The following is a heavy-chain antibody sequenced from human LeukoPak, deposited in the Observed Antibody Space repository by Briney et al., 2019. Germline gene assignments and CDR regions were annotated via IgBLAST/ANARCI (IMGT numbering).Heavy chain of an antibody. CDR3: AREIARGFDP. CDR1: GFTFSDYY. CDR2: ISSTGSTI. Sequence: PGGSLRLSCAASGFTFSDYYMSWIRQAPGKGLEWISYISSTGSTIYYADSVKGRFTISRDNAKHSLYLQMNSLRAEDTAVYYCAREIARGFDPWGQGTLVTVSS. D-gene: IGHD6-6*01. V-gene: IGHV3-11*01. J-gene: IGHJ5*02.